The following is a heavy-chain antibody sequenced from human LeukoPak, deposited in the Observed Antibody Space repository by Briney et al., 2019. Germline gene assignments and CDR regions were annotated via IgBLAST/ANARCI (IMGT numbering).Heavy chain of an antibody. Sequence: GGSLRLSCVASGFIFSSYGMNWVRQAPGKGLEWVSSISSSSSYIYYADSVKGRFTISRDNAKNSLYLQMNSLRAEDTAVYYCARGIVGAFYPFDYWGQGTLVTVSS. CDR1: GFIFSSYG. CDR3: ARGIVGAFYPFDY. CDR2: ISSSSSYI. V-gene: IGHV3-21*01. D-gene: IGHD1-26*01. J-gene: IGHJ4*02.